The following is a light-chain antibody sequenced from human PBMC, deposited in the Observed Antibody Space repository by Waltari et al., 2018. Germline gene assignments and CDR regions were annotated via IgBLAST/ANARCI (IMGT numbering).Light chain of an antibody. CDR3: YSTDSSGNLRV. CDR2: EDS. J-gene: IGLJ3*02. V-gene: IGLV3-10*01. Sequence: SYELTQPPSVSVSPGQTARITCSGDALPKKYAYWYQQKSGQAPVLVIYEDSKRPPGIPERFSGSSSGTMANLTISGAQVEDEADYYCYSTDSSGNLRVFGGGTKLTVL. CDR1: ALPKKY.